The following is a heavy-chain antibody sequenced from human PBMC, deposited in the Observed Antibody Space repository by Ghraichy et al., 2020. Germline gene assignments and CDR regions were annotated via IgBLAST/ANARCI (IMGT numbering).Heavy chain of an antibody. V-gene: IGHV3-21*01. CDR1: GFTFSSYS. J-gene: IGHJ5*02. D-gene: IGHD5/OR15-5a*01. CDR3: ARDPTDRRAVSRTKWFDP. Sequence: GGSLRLSCAASGFTFSSYSMNWVRQAPGKGLEWVSSISSSSSYIYYADSVKGRFTISRDNAKNSLYLQMNSLRAEDTAVYYCARDPTDRRAVSRTKWFDPWGQGTLVTVSS. CDR2: ISSSSSYI.